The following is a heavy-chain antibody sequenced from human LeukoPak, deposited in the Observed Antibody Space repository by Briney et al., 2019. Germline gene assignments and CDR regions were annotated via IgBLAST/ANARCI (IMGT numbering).Heavy chain of an antibody. J-gene: IGHJ4*02. Sequence: PSETLSLTCAVSRYFITNCHYWGWIRQSPGKGLELIGSVFHSGSTYYNPSLKSRVTISVDTSKNQFSLKLSSVTAADTAVYYCARSMEETTIFGVVIIHFDSWGQGTPVTVSS. V-gene: IGHV4-38-2*01. D-gene: IGHD3-3*01. CDR3: ARSMEETTIFGVVIIHFDS. CDR2: VFHSGST. CDR1: RYFITNCHY.